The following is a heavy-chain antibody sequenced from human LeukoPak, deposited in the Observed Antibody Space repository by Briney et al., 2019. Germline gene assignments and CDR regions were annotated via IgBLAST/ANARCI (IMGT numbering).Heavy chain of an antibody. CDR3: AREPYYDFWSGLDDAFDI. D-gene: IGHD3-3*01. CDR1: GFTFSDYY. Sequence: PGGSLRLSCAASGFTFSDYYMSWIRQAPGKGLEWVSSISSTSSYIFYADSVKGRFTISRDNAKNSLYLQMNSLRAEDTAVYYCAREPYYDFWSGLDDAFDIWGQGTMVTVSS. V-gene: IGHV3-11*06. J-gene: IGHJ3*02. CDR2: ISSTSSYI.